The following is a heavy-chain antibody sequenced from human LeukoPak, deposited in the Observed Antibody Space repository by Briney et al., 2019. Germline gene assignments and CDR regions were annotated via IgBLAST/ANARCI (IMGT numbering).Heavy chain of an antibody. Sequence: ASVKVSCEASGYTFTSYGISWVRQAPGQGLEWMGWISAYNGNTNYAQKLQGRVTMTTDTSTSTAYMELRSLRSDGTAVYYCAGADYGDYGFDYWGQGTLVTVSS. CDR1: GYTFTSYG. V-gene: IGHV1-18*04. CDR3: AGADYGDYGFDY. CDR2: ISAYNGNT. J-gene: IGHJ4*02. D-gene: IGHD4-17*01.